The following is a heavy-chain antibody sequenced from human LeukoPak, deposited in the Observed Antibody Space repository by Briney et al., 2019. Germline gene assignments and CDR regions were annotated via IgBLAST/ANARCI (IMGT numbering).Heavy chain of an antibody. CDR2: IYPGDSDT. CDR1: GYSFTSYW. CDR3: ARHAHYYDFWSGYSAGMGSGYYYYYMDV. Sequence: GESLKISCKGSGYSFTSYWIGWVRQMPGKGLEWMGIIYPGDSDTRYSPSFQGQVTISADKSISTAYLQWSSLKASDTAMYYCARHAHYYDFWSGYSAGMGSGYYYYYMDVWGKGTTVTVSS. D-gene: IGHD3-3*01. V-gene: IGHV5-51*01. J-gene: IGHJ6*03.